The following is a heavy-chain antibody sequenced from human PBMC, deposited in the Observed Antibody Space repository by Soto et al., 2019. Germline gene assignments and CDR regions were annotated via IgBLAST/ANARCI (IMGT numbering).Heavy chain of an antibody. V-gene: IGHV3-33*01. Sequence: QVQLVESGGGVVQPGRSLRLSCAASGFTFSSYGMHWVRQAPGKGLEWVAVIWYDGSNKYYADFVKGRFTISRDNSENTLYLQMNSLRAEDTAVYYCARDRYSSGWYDLDYWGQGTLVTVSS. J-gene: IGHJ4*02. CDR1: GFTFSSYG. CDR3: ARDRYSSGWYDLDY. CDR2: IWYDGSNK. D-gene: IGHD6-19*01.